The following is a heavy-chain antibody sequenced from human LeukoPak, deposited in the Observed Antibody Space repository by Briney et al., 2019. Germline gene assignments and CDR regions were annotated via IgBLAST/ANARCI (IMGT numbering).Heavy chain of an antibody. CDR2: ISSSSSYI. Sequence: GALRLSCAASGFTFSSYSMNWVRQAPGKGLEWVSSISSSSSYIYYADSVKGRFTISRDNAKNSLYLQMNSLRAEDTAVYYCARPPTVKTPDFDHWGQGTLVIVSS. CDR3: ARPPTVKTPDFDH. D-gene: IGHD4-11*01. J-gene: IGHJ4*02. CDR1: GFTFSSYS. V-gene: IGHV3-21*01.